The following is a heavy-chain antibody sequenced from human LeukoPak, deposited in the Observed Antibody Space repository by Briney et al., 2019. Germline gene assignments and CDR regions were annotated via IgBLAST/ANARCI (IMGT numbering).Heavy chain of an antibody. D-gene: IGHD1-7*01. J-gene: IGHJ4*02. V-gene: IGHV3-23*01. CDR2: IGSTDI. CDR1: GFTFNICA. Sequence: VGSLRLSCAASGFTFNICAMRWVRQAPGKGLEWVSSIGSTDIYDADSVKGRFTVSRDNSKNTLYLHLNSLSAEDSAVYYCAKDAPPGNSIWDYFAFWGQGTVVTVSS. CDR3: AKDAPPGNSIWDYFAF.